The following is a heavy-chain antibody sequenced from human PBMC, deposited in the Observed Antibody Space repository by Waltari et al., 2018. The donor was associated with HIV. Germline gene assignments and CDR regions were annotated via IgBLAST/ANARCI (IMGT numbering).Heavy chain of an antibody. CDR3: ARDRTATSRGNGMDV. Sequence: QVQLVESGGGVVQPGTSLRLSCAASGFTFNNNAMHWVRQAPGKGLEWVAVIWYDGRNKYYSDSVKCRISITRDTSKNTLSLEMNSLRAEDTGIYYCARDRTATSRGNGMDVWGPGTTVIVSS. V-gene: IGHV3-33*01. CDR2: IWYDGRNK. CDR1: GFTFNNNA. D-gene: IGHD1-1*01. J-gene: IGHJ6*02.